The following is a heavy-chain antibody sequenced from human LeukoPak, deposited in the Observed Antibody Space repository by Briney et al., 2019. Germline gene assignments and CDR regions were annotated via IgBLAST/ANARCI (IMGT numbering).Heavy chain of an antibody. CDR2: ITSSSNYI. CDR3: ARVKWFGELWWSMDV. V-gene: IGHV3-21*01. CDR1: GFTFSDYS. J-gene: IGHJ6*03. D-gene: IGHD3-10*01. Sequence: GGSLRLSCAASGFTFSDYSMNWVRQAPGKGLEWVSLITSSSNYIYYADSVKGRFTVSRDNAKKSLYLQMNSLRAEDTAVYYCARVKWFGELWWSMDVWGKGTTVTVSS.